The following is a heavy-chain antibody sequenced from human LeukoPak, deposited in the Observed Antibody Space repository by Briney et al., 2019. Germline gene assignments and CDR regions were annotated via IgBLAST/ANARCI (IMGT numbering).Heavy chain of an antibody. D-gene: IGHD3-9*01. CDR2: IYSGGST. J-gene: IGHJ6*02. V-gene: IGHV3-53*04. CDR1: GFTVSSNY. Sequence: PGGSLRLSCVASGFTVSSNYMSWVRQAPGKGLEWVSVIYSGGSTYYADSVKGRFTISRHESKNTLYLQMNSLRAEDTAVYYCARGVYDILTGYCYGMDVWGQGTTVTVSS. CDR3: ARGVYDILTGYCYGMDV.